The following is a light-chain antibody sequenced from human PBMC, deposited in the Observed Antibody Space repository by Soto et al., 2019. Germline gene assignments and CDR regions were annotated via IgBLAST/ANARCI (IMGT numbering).Light chain of an antibody. CDR2: GAS. V-gene: IGKV3-15*01. Sequence: EIVMTQSPATLSVSPGERATLSCRASQSVSSNLAWYQQKPGQAPRLLIYGASTRATGIPARFSGSGSGTEFTLTISSLQSEDFAVYYCQQYNNWFFGGGTKVEIK. CDR1: QSVSSN. CDR3: QQYNNWF. J-gene: IGKJ4*01.